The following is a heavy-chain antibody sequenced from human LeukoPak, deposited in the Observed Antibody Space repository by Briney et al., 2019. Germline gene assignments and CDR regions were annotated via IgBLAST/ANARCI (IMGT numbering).Heavy chain of an antibody. CDR1: GFTFNGYS. Sequence: GGSLRLSCAASGFTFNGYSIIWVRQAPGKGLEWISYITTSSSILYYADSVKGRFTVSRDNAKNSVYLQVNSLRVEDSSVYFCARVRGPTVPTWYFDLWGRGTLVTVSP. CDR3: ARVRGPTVPTWYFDL. CDR2: ITTSSSIL. D-gene: IGHD4-17*01. J-gene: IGHJ2*01. V-gene: IGHV3-48*01.